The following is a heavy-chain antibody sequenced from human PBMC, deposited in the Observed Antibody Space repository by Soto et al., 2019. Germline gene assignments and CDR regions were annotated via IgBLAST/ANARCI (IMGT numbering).Heavy chain of an antibody. J-gene: IGHJ6*02. Sequence: GESLKISCKGSGYSFTSYWISWVRQMPGKGLEWMGRIDPSDSYTNYSPSFQGHVTISADKSISTAYLQWSSLKVSDTAMYYFASCSRGYCSSTSCRELGNYYGMDVWGQGTTVTVSS. D-gene: IGHD2-2*01. V-gene: IGHV5-10-1*01. CDR3: ASCSRGYCSSTSCRELGNYYGMDV. CDR1: GYSFTSYW. CDR2: IDPSDSYT.